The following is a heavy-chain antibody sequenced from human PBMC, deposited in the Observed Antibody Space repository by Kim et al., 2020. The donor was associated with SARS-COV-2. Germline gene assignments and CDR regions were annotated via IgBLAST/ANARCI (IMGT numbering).Heavy chain of an antibody. Sequence: SETLSLTCAVYGGSFSTYYWSWIRQAPGKGLEWIGEINHTGSTNYNPSLKSRVTMSLDTSKNQLSLKLSSMTAADTAVYYCARAGGYSYGYVDYYYYIDVWDKGTTVTVSS. CDR2: INHTGST. CDR1: GGSFSTYY. D-gene: IGHD5-18*01. V-gene: IGHV4-34*01. J-gene: IGHJ6*03. CDR3: ARAGGYSYGYVDYYYYIDV.